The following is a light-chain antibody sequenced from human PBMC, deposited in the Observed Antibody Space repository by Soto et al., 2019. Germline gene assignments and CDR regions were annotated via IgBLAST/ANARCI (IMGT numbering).Light chain of an antibody. V-gene: IGLV2-8*01. CDR3: SSYAGSPHVV. CDR1: SSDVGGYNY. Sequence: QSALTQPRSASGSPGHSVTISCTGTSSDVGGYNYVSWYQQHPGKVPKLMIYEVTKRPSGVPDRFSGSKSGNTASLTVSGLQAEDEGDYYCSSYAGSPHVVFGGGTKLTVL. CDR2: EVT. J-gene: IGLJ2*01.